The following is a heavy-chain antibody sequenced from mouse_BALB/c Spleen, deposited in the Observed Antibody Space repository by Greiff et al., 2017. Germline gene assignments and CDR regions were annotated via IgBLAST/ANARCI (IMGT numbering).Heavy chain of an antibody. CDR1: GYSFTGYY. CDR2: ISCYNGAT. Sequence: LVKTGASVKISCKASGYSFTGYYMHWVKQSHGKSLEWIGYISCYNGATSYNQKFKGKATLTSDKSSSTAYMELSSLTSEDSAVYYCARSYAHFDYWGQGTTLTVSS. D-gene: IGHD6-5*01. V-gene: IGHV1S34*01. J-gene: IGHJ2*01. CDR3: ARSYAHFDY.